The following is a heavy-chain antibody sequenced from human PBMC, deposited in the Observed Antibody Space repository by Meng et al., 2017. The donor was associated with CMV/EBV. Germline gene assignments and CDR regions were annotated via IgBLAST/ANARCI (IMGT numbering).Heavy chain of an antibody. J-gene: IGHJ4*02. Sequence: SETLSLTCTVSGGSISSSSYYWVWIRQPPGKGLEWIGSIYYSGSTYYNPSLKSRVTISVETSKNQFSLKLSSVTAADTAVYYCAGQNVAAAAGTVFDYWGQGTLVTVSS. D-gene: IGHD6-13*01. V-gene: IGHV4-39*07. CDR2: IYYSGST. CDR3: AGQNVAAAAGTVFDY. CDR1: GGSISSSSYY.